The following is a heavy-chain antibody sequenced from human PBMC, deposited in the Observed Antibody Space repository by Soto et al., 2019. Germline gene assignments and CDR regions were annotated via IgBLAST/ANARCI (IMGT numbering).Heavy chain of an antibody. V-gene: IGHV4-30-2*01. J-gene: IGHJ3*02. CDR2: IYHSGST. CDR3: ARDRSSSGYYHDAFAI. Sequence: QLQLQESGSGLVKPSQTLSLTCAVSGGSISSGGYSWSWIRQPPGKGLEWIGYIYHSGSTYYNPSLKSRVTIAVDRSKNQFSLKLSSVTAADTAVYYCARDRSSSGYYHDAFAIWGQGTMVTVSS. D-gene: IGHD3-22*01. CDR1: GGSISSGGYS.